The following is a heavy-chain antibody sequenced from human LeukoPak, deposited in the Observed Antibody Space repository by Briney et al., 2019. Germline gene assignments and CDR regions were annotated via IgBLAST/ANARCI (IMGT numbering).Heavy chain of an antibody. CDR3: AREGFMCSGGSCYFQDAFDI. J-gene: IGHJ3*02. Sequence: SETLSLTCAVYGGSFSGYYWSWIRQPPGKGLEWIGEINHSGSTNYNPSLKSRVTISVDTSKNQFSLKLSSVTAADTAVYYCAREGFMCSGGSCYFQDAFDIWGQGTMVTVSS. CDR1: GGSFSGYY. D-gene: IGHD2-15*01. V-gene: IGHV4-34*01. CDR2: INHSGST.